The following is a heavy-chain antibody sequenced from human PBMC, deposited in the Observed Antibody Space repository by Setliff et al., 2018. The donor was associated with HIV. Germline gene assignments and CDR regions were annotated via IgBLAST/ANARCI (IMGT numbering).Heavy chain of an antibody. CDR2: IFTNGAT. J-gene: IGHJ6*03. CDR3: ARAGDGSPFYYYYYMDV. CDR1: GDSFSGYY. V-gene: IGHV4-4*07. D-gene: IGHD1-26*01. Sequence: TLSLTCSVSGDSFSGYYWNWIRQPAGKGLEWIGRIFTNGATSYNPSLKSRVTISVDTSKNQFSLKLSSVTAADTAVYYCARAGDGSPFYYYYYMDVWGKGTTVTVS.